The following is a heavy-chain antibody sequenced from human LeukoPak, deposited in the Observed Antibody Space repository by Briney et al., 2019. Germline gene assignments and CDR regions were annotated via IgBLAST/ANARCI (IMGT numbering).Heavy chain of an antibody. CDR3: ARGDDSGYYDYFDY. D-gene: IGHD3-22*01. J-gene: IGHJ4*02. CDR2: ISGSGGST. CDR1: GFIFSTYD. V-gene: IGHV3-23*01. Sequence: GGSLRLSCAASGFIFSTYDMGWVRQAPGKGLEWVSAISGSGGSTYYAASVKGRFTISRDFSKNTVFLHMNSLRAEDTAMYYCARGDDSGYYDYFDYWGQGALVTVSS.